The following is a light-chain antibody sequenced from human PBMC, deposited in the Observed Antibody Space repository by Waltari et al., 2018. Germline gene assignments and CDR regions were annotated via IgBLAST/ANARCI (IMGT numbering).Light chain of an antibody. CDR1: SPNIGAHFA. V-gene: IGLV1-40*01. J-gene: IGLJ2*01. CDR3: QTSDNNVGGHVV. CDR2: NNN. Sequence: QSVLTQPPSVSGAPGQRVTISCAGSSPNIGAHFAVHWYQHFPGAAPKLIIFNNNNRPSGVPDRFSGSTSGTSASLAISGLRAEDEALYYCQTSDNNVGGHVVFGGRTNLIVL.